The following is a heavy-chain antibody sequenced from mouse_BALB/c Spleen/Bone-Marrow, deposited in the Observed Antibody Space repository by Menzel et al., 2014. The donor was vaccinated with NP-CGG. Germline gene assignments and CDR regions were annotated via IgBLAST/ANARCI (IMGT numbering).Heavy chain of an antibody. CDR3: ARYYYGSSYAMDY. Sequence: EVQLQQSGAELAKPGASVKLSCTASGFNIKDTYMHWVKQRPEQGLEWIGRIDPANGNTKYDPNFQGKATITADTSSNTAYLQLSSLTTEDTAVYYCARYYYGSSYAMDYWGQGTSVTVSS. V-gene: IGHV14-3*02. D-gene: IGHD1-1*01. CDR1: GFNIKDTY. CDR2: IDPANGNT. J-gene: IGHJ4*01.